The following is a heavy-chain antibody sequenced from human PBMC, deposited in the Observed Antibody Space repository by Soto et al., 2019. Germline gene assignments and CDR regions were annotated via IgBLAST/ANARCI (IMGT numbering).Heavy chain of an antibody. D-gene: IGHD2-15*01. CDR1: GYTITELS. Sequence: GASVKVSCKVSGYTITELSMHWVRQAPGKGLEWMGGFDPEDGETIYAQKFQGRVTMTEDTSTDTAYMELSSLRSEDTAVYYCATGLTWGPRYCSGGSCYAAYFWGQGTLVTVSS. J-gene: IGHJ4*02. CDR2: FDPEDGET. V-gene: IGHV1-24*01. CDR3: ATGLTWGPRYCSGGSCYAAYF.